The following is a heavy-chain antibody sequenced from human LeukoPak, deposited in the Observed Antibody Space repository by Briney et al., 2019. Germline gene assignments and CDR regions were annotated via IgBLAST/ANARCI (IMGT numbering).Heavy chain of an antibody. Sequence: PGGSLRLSCAASGFTLSSYWMSWVRQAPGKGLEWVANIKQDGSEKYYVDSVKGRFTISRDNAKNSLYLQMNSLRAEDTAVYYCARSPDHYDILTGYRDWGQGTLVTVSS. J-gene: IGHJ4*02. CDR2: IKQDGSEK. D-gene: IGHD3-9*01. CDR1: GFTLSSYW. V-gene: IGHV3-7*01. CDR3: ARSPDHYDILTGYRD.